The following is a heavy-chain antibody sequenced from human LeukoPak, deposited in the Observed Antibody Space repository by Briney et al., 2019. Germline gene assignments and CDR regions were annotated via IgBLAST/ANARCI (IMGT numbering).Heavy chain of an antibody. D-gene: IGHD2-2*01. J-gene: IGHJ6*02. V-gene: IGHV4-34*01. CDR1: GGSFSGYY. CDR2: INHSGST. Sequence: PSETLSLTCAVYGGSFSGYYWSWIRQPPEKGLEWIGEINHSGSTNYNPSLKSRVTISVDTSKNQFSLKLSSVTAADTAVYYCARDGVVVPAATYYYYGMDVWGQGTTVTVSS. CDR3: ARDGVVVPAATYYYYGMDV.